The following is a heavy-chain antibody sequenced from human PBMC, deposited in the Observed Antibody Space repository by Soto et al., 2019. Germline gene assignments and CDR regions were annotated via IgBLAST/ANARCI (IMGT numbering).Heavy chain of an antibody. V-gene: IGHV4-59*01. CDR2: IYYSGST. J-gene: IGHJ6*02. D-gene: IGHD3-22*01. Sequence: SETLSLTCTVSGGSISSYYWSWIRQPPGKGLEWIGYIYYSGSTNYNSSLKSRVTISVDTSKNQFSLKLSSVTAADTAVYYCAREGYDSRNHYYYGMAVWGQVTTVTVS. CDR3: AREGYDSRNHYYYGMAV. CDR1: GGSISSYY.